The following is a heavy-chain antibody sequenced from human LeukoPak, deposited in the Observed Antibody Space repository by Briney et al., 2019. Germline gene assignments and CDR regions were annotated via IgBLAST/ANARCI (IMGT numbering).Heavy chain of an antibody. CDR3: ARDRRYYDSSGYYGWVDY. V-gene: IGHV4-30-4*01. CDR1: GGSISSGDYY. D-gene: IGHD3-22*01. CDR2: IYYSGGT. J-gene: IGHJ4*02. Sequence: SETLSLTCTVSGGSISSGDYYWSWIRQPPGKGLEWIGYIYYSGGTYYNPSLKSRVTISVDTSKNQFSLKLSSVTAADTAVYYCARDRRYYDSSGYYGWVDYWGQGTLVTVSS.